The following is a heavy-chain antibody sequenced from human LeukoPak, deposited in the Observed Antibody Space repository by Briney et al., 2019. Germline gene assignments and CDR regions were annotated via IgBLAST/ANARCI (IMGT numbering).Heavy chain of an antibody. J-gene: IGHJ6*03. CDR1: GFSFSDSY. V-gene: IGHV3-11*04. D-gene: IGHD6-6*01. Sequence: GESLRLSCVVSGFSFSDSYMTWIRQTPGKGLESLAYISGSGGDIYYADSVKGRFTISRDNAKNSLYLQMNSLRAEDTAVYYCARVGVAARPRPVYYYYYMDVWGKGTTVTVSS. CDR3: ARVGVAARPRPVYYYYYMDV. CDR2: ISGSGGDI.